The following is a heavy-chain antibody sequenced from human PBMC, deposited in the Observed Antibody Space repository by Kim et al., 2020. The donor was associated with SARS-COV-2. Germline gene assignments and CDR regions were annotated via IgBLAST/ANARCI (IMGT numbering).Heavy chain of an antibody. CDR3: ARLPITMVRREDWFDP. J-gene: IGHJ5*02. CDR1: GGSISSSSYY. V-gene: IGHV4-39*01. CDR2: IYYSGST. D-gene: IGHD3-10*01. Sequence: SETLSLTCTVSGGSISSSSYYWGWIRQPPGKGLEWIGSIYYSGSTYYNPSLKSRVTISVDTSKNQFSLKLSSVTAADTAVYYCARLPITMVRREDWFDPWGQGTLVTVSS.